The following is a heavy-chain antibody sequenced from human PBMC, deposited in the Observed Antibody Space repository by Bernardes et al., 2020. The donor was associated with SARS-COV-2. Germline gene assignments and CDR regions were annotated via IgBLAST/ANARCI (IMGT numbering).Heavy chain of an antibody. CDR2: IYYTGGT. CDR3: ARRGGLNWFFDI. V-gene: IGHV4-59*01. CDR1: GGSINNYY. Sequence: SETLSLTCTVSGGSINNYYWSWIRQPPGKGLEWIGYIYYTGGTNYNPSLKSRVTMSVDTSNNQFSLKLSSVTAADTALYYCARRGGLNWFFDIWGRGTLGTVSS. D-gene: IGHD3-16*01. J-gene: IGHJ2*01.